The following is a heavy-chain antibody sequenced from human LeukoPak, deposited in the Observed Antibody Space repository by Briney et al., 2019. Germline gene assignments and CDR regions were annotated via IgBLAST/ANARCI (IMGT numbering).Heavy chain of an antibody. CDR3: ARAIAVAGAYYFDY. V-gene: IGHV3-21*01. CDR2: IGSVTTYI. D-gene: IGHD6-19*01. J-gene: IGHJ4*02. CDR1: GFTFSDYT. Sequence: PGGSLRLSCAASGFTFSDYTMNWVRQAPGKGLEWVSSIGSVTTYIYYADSVKGRFTISRDNAKNSLSLQMNSPRAEDTAVYYCARAIAVAGAYYFDYWGQGTLVTVSS.